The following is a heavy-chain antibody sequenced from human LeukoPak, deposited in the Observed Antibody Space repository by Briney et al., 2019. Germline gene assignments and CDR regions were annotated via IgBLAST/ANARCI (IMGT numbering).Heavy chain of an antibody. Sequence: PGRSLRLSCAASGFTFDDYAMDWVRQAPGKGMEWVSCIRWNSGSIGYADSVEGRFTISRDNAKNSLYLQMNSLRAEDTALYYCAKDRSGYYFDYWGQGTLVTVSS. CDR3: AKDRSGYYFDY. J-gene: IGHJ4*02. CDR1: GFTFDDYA. V-gene: IGHV3-9*01. D-gene: IGHD3-3*01. CDR2: IRWNSGSI.